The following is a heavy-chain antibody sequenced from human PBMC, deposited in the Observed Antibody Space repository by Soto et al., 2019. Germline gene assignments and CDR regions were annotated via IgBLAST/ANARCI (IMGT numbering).Heavy chain of an antibody. J-gene: IGHJ6*03. D-gene: IGHD3-9*01. V-gene: IGHV2-5*02. CDR3: THVRYGDPRYMSV. Sequence: QITLKESGPTLVKPTQTVTLTCTFSGFSLSTRGVGVGPIRQPPGKALEWLALIYWDDDTRYSPSLKTRLTITKDTSKNQVVLIMTEMDPVDTATYYCTHVRYGDPRYMSVWGNGTTVTVSS. CDR1: GFSLSTRGVG. CDR2: IYWDDDT.